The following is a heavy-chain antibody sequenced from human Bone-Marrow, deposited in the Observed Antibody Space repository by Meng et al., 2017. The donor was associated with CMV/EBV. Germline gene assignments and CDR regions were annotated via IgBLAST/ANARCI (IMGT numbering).Heavy chain of an antibody. Sequence: GESLKISCAASGFTFSSYSMNWVRQAPGKGPEWVSSISSSSSYIYYADSVKGRFTISRDNAKNSLYLQMNSLRAEDTAVYYCARDISPWRSNGGYYYYGMDVWGQGTTVTVSS. CDR3: ARDISPWRSNGGYYYYGMDV. CDR2: ISSSSSYI. V-gene: IGHV3-21*01. CDR1: GFTFSSYS. J-gene: IGHJ6*02. D-gene: IGHD3-3*02.